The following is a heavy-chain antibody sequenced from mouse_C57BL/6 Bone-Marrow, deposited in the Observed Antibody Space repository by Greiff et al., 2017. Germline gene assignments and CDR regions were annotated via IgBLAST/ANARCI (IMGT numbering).Heavy chain of an antibody. CDR2: IDPSDSYT. CDR1: GYTFTSYW. Sequence: VKLQQPGAELVRPGTSVKLSCKASGYTFTSYWMHWVKQRPGQGLEWIGVIDPSDSYTNYNQKFKGKATLTVDTSSSTAYMQLSSLTSEDSAVYYCARSLHYYGSSGYFDVWGTGTTVTVSS. J-gene: IGHJ1*03. D-gene: IGHD1-1*01. CDR3: ARSLHYYGSSGYFDV. V-gene: IGHV1-59*01.